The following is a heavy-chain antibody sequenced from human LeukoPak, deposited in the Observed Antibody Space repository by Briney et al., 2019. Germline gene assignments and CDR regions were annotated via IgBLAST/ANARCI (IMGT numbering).Heavy chain of an antibody. CDR3: ARVFRRDGYFDY. J-gene: IGHJ4*02. Sequence: SGTLSLTCAVSGVSISSSNWWSWVRQPPGKGLEWIGYIFYSVNTDYNPSLKSRVTISVDTSRNQFSLKLDSVTAADTAVYYCARVFRRDGYFDYWGQGTLVTVSS. CDR1: GVSISSSNW. D-gene: IGHD5-24*01. V-gene: IGHV4-4*02. CDR2: IFYSVNT.